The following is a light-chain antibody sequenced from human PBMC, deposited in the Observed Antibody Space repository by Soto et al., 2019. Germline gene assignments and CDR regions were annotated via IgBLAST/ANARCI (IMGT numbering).Light chain of an antibody. CDR3: QQYNSYSLT. CDR1: QSISSW. J-gene: IGKJ4*01. V-gene: IGKV1-5*01. CDR2: DAS. Sequence: DIQMTQSPSTLSASVGDRVTITCRASQSISSWLAWYQQKPGKAPKLLIYDASSLENGVQSRLSGSGSGTECTLTISSLQPDDFATYYCQQYNSYSLTFGGGTKVEIK.